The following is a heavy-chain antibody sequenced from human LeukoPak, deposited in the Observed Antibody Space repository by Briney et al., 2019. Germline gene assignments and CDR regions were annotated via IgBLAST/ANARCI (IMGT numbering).Heavy chain of an antibody. CDR3: ARRGGSGRSFDY. D-gene: IGHD3-10*01. Sequence: PSETLSLTCTVSGGSISSSSYYRGWIRQPPGKGLEWIGSIYSSGSTYYNPSFKSRVTISVDTSKNQFSLNLSSVPASDTAVYYCARRGGSGRSFDYWGQGILVTVSS. J-gene: IGHJ4*02. V-gene: IGHV4-39*01. CDR2: IYSSGST. CDR1: GGSISSSSYY.